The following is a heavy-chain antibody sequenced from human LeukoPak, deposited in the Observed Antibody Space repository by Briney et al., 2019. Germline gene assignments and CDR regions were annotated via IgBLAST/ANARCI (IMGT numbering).Heavy chain of an antibody. CDR1: GFTFSNYA. V-gene: IGHV3-30*01. D-gene: IGHD2/OR15-2a*01. CDR3: ARQRVGYFRS. Sequence: PGGSLRLSCAASGFTFSNYAMHWVRQAPGKGLEWVALMSYDGSHQYYADSVKGRFTISRDNSNNTVFLQMNSLRTEDTAVYCARQRVGYFRSWGQGTVVTVSS. J-gene: IGHJ5*02. CDR2: MSYDGSHQ.